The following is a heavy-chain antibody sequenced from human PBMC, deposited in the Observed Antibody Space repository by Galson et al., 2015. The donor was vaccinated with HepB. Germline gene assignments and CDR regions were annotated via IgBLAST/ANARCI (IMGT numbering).Heavy chain of an antibody. V-gene: IGHV3-53*01. D-gene: IGHD1-1*01. CDR3: TTGTTDYYYYMDV. Sequence: SLRLSCAASGFTVSSNYMSWVRQAPGKGLEWVSVIYSGGSTYYADSVKGRFTISRDNSKNTLYLQMNSLRAEDTAVYYCTTGTTDYYYYMDVWGKGTTVTVSS. CDR1: GFTVSSNY. CDR2: IYSGGST. J-gene: IGHJ6*03.